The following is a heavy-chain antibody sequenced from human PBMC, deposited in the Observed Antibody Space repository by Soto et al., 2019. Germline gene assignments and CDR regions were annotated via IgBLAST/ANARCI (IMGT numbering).Heavy chain of an antibody. CDR2: INSDGSST. V-gene: IGHV3-74*01. D-gene: IGHD3-22*01. CDR3: SLRASYYDSSGYFDY. Sequence: EVQLVESGGGLVQPGGSLRLSCAASGFTFSSYWMHWVRQAPGKGLVWVSRINSDGSSTSYADSVKGRFTISRDNAKNTRYLQMHSLRAEETAVYYCSLRASYYDSSGYFDYWGQGNLVTVSS. CDR1: GFTFSSYW. J-gene: IGHJ4*02.